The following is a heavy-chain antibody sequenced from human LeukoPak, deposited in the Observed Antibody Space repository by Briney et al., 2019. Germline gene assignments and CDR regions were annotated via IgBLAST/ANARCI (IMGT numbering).Heavy chain of an antibody. CDR3: ARGVHGYSYGYVPWELYSYMDV. Sequence: PSETLSLTRTVSGGSINSGSYYWSWIRQPAGKGLEWMGHFYTSGHTSYNPSLKSRVTISVDTSKNKFSLKMNSVTAADTAVYYCARGVHGYSYGYVPWELYSYMDVWGKGTTVSISS. V-gene: IGHV4-61*09. CDR2: FYTSGHT. CDR1: GGSINSGSYY. J-gene: IGHJ6*03. D-gene: IGHD5-18*01.